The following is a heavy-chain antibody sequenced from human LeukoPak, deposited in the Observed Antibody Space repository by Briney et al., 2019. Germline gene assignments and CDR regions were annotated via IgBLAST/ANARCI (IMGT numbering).Heavy chain of an antibody. CDR3: AKGPSTWEY. CDR1: GFTFTTDA. CDR2: ISPGGGST. V-gene: IGHV3-23*01. J-gene: IGHJ4*02. Sequence: GGSLRLSCAASGFTFTTDAMSWVRQAPGKGLEWVSAISPGGGSTYYADSVKGRFTISRDNFKNPLYLEMNSLKGEDTAMYYCAKGPSTWEYWGQGTLVTVSS. D-gene: IGHD1-26*01.